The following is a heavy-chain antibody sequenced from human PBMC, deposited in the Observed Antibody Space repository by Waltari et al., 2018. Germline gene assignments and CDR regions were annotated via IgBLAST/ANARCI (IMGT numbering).Heavy chain of an antibody. V-gene: IGHV3-7*01. CDR1: GFTFSSYW. CDR2: IKQDGSEK. J-gene: IGHJ6*03. D-gene: IGHD6-13*01. Sequence: EVQLVESGGGLVQPGGSLRLSCAASGFTFSSYWMSWVRQAPGKGLAWVANIKQDGSEKYYVDSVKGRFTISRDNAKNSLYLQMNSLRAEDTAVYYCARDRIAAAAYNYYYYYYMDVWGKGTTVTVSS. CDR3: ARDRIAAAAYNYYYYYYMDV.